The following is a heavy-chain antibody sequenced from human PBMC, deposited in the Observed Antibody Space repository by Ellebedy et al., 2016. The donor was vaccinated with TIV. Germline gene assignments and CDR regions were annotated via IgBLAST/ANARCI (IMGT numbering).Heavy chain of an antibody. Sequence: GESPKISCAASGFSFSSCAMSWVRQAPGKGLEWVSTITGSAGRTYYADSVKGRFTISRDNSKNTLYLQMNSLRAEDTAVFYCAKHQCESSGYMFDNWGQGTLVTVSS. CDR3: AKHQCESSGYMFDN. D-gene: IGHD3-22*01. CDR1: GFSFSSCA. CDR2: ITGSAGRT. V-gene: IGHV3-23*01. J-gene: IGHJ4*02.